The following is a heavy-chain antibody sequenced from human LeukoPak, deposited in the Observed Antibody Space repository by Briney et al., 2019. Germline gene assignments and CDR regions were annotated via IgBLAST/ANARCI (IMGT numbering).Heavy chain of an antibody. D-gene: IGHD2-15*01. CDR1: GFTFSSYA. J-gene: IGHJ3*02. Sequence: GGSLRLSCAASGFTFSSYAMSWVRQAPGKGLEWVSAISGSGGSTYYADSVKGRFTISRDNFKNTLYLQMNSLRAEDTAVYYCATLYCSGGSCYSGDDAFDIWGQGTMVTVSS. CDR3: ATLYCSGGSCYSGDDAFDI. CDR2: ISGSGGST. V-gene: IGHV3-23*01.